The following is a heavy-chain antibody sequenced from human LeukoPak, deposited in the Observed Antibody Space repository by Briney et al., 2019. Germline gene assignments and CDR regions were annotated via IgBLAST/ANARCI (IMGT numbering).Heavy chain of an antibody. D-gene: IGHD5-24*01. J-gene: IGHJ4*02. V-gene: IGHV3-30*18. CDR1: GFTFSSYG. CDR3: AKDRNGYNFYFDN. CDR2: ISHDGSSK. Sequence: GGSLRLSCEASGFTFSSYGMHWVRQAPGKGLEWVAVISHDGSSKYYADSVKGRFTISRDNSRNTLYLQMDSLRAEDTAVFYCAKDRNGYNFYFDNWGQGTLVTASS.